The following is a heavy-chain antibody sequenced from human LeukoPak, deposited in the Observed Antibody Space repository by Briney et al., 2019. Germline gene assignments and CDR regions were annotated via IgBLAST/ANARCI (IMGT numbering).Heavy chain of an antibody. Sequence: KPSETLSLTCAVYGGSFSGYYWSWIRQPPGKGLEWIGEINHSGSTNYNPSLKSRVTISVDTSKNQFSLKLSSVTAADTAVYYCARDGDLGDFREATPTPYYFDYWGQGTLVTVSS. CDR3: ARDGDLGDFREATPTPYYFDY. D-gene: IGHD2-15*01. V-gene: IGHV4-34*01. J-gene: IGHJ4*02. CDR2: INHSGST. CDR1: GGSFSGYY.